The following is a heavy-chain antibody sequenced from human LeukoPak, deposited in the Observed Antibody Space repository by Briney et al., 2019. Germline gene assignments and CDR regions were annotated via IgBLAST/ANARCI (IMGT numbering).Heavy chain of an antibody. CDR2: IYRSGST. D-gene: IGHD3-3*01. V-gene: IGHV4-59*01. Sequence: SETLSLTCAVSGGSFSDYYWAWIRQPPGKGLEWIGYIYRSGSTNYNPSLKSRVNMSIDTSKKHYSLRLSSVTAADTAVYFCARGTITIFGVVTGDVFDIWAKGQWSPSLQ. CDR3: ARGTITIFGVVTGDVFDI. CDR1: GGSFSDYY. J-gene: IGHJ3*02.